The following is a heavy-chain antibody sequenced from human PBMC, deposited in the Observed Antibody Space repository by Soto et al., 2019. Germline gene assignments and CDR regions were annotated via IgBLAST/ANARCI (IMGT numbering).Heavy chain of an antibody. J-gene: IGHJ6*02. CDR3: ASSSLYGMDV. CDR1: GGSISSGYYY. CDR2: VYYSGNT. V-gene: IGHV4-30-4*01. Sequence: SETLCLTCSASGGSISSGYYYWSWLRPPPGTGLEWIGNVYYSGNTYYNSSLKRRLITSIDTSNNQFSLKDDSVTAAATAGHSCASSSLYGMDVWGQGTPVTVSS.